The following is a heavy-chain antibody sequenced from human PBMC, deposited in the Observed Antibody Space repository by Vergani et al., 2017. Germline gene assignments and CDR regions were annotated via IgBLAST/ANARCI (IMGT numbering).Heavy chain of an antibody. CDR1: GASIRSSNYY. V-gene: IGHV4-39*01. D-gene: IGHD6-19*01. CDR2: IYYSGST. CDR3: ARHSTVEWLVKLGWIDP. Sequence: QLQLQESGPGLVKPSAPLSLTCSVSGASIRSSNYYWGWIRPPPGKGLGWIASIYYSGSTYYNPSLKSRVTISVDTSKNQFSLKLSSVTAADTAVYFCARHSTVEWLVKLGWIDPWGQGILVTVSS. J-gene: IGHJ5*02.